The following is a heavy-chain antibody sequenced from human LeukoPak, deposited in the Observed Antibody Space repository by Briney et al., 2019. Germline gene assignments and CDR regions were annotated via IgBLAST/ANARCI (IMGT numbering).Heavy chain of an antibody. CDR1: GGSFSGYY. CDR2: IDHSGST. D-gene: IGHD3-16*01. Sequence: SETLSLTCAVYGGSFSGYYWGWIRQPPGRGLEWIGEIDHSGSTNYNPSFESRITMSVDTSKNQFSLNLNSVTAADTAVYYCARAQLRLDGMDVWGQGTLVTVSS. CDR3: ARAQLRLDGMDV. J-gene: IGHJ6*02. V-gene: IGHV4-34*10.